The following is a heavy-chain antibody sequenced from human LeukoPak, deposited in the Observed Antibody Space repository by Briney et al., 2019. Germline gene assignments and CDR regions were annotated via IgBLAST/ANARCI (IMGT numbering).Heavy chain of an antibody. CDR1: GYTFTSYG. Sequence: ASVKVSCKASGYTFTSYGISWVRQAPGQGLEWMGWISAYNGNTNYAQKLLGRVTMTTDTSTSTAYMELRSLRSDDTAVYYCARAGYCSSTSCYRYYYYYYYYMDVWGKGTTVTVSS. CDR2: ISAYNGNT. J-gene: IGHJ6*03. D-gene: IGHD2-2*01. CDR3: ARAGYCSSTSCYRYYYYYYYYMDV. V-gene: IGHV1-18*01.